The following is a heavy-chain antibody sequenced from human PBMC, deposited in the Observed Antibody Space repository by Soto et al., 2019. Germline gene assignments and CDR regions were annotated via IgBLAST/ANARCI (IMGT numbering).Heavy chain of an antibody. Sequence: GSLRLCCASSGFTFSRFDMHWVRQVAGKGLEWVSTIGSAGDTYFSDFVRGRFTISRANGKNSLYLQMNSLRAGDTAVYYCARGDEGLFDYGMDVWGQGTTVTVS. CDR2: IGSAGDT. J-gene: IGHJ6*02. V-gene: IGHV3-13*01. CDR1: GFTFSRFD. CDR3: ARGDEGLFDYGMDV. D-gene: IGHD2-21*02.